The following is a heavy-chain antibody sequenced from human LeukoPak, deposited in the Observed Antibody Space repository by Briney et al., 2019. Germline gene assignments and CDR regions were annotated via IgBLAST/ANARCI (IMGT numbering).Heavy chain of an antibody. J-gene: IGHJ4*02. CDR2: INHSGST. D-gene: IGHD1-26*01. CDR3: ASSPGVGPIASLGY. V-gene: IGHV4-34*01. Sequence: TSETLSLTCAVYGGSFSGYYWSWIRQPPGKGLEWIGEINHSGSTNYNPSLKSRVTISVDTSKNQFSLKLSSVTAADTAVYYCASSPGVGPIASLGYWGQGTLVTASS. CDR1: GGSFSGYY.